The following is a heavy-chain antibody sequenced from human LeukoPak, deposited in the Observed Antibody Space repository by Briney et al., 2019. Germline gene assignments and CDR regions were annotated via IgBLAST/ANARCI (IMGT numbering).Heavy chain of an antibody. V-gene: IGHV1-18*01. Sequence: ASVKVFCKASGYTFTSYGISWVRQAPGQGLEWMGWISAYNGNTNYAQKLQGRVTMTTDTSTSTAYMELRSLRSDDTAVYYCASGDRYFDSGGLPYYYYGMDVWGQGTTVTVSS. CDR3: ASGDRYFDSGGLPYYYYGMDV. J-gene: IGHJ6*02. CDR2: ISAYNGNT. D-gene: IGHD3-9*01. CDR1: GYTFTSYG.